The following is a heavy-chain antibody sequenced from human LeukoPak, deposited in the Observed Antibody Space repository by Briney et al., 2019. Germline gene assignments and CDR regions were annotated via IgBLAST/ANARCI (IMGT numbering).Heavy chain of an antibody. V-gene: IGHV3-23*01. CDR2: IRGNGITT. Sequence: GGSLRLSCAASGFTFSSYGMHWVRQAPGKGLEWVSGIRGNGITTYYADSVKGRFTISRDNSKNTLYLQMNNLRAEDTALYYCAKDDAWLQYNSWGQGTLVTVSS. CDR1: GFTFSSYG. J-gene: IGHJ4*02. D-gene: IGHD5-24*01. CDR3: AKDDAWLQYNS.